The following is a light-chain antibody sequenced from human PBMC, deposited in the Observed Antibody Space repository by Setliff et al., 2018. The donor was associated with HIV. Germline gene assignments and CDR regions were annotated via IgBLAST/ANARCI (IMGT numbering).Light chain of an antibody. CDR3: SSHTSSITRV. V-gene: IGLV2-14*03. Sequence: QSVLTPPASGSGSPGQSITISCTGTSSDGGTYNYVSWYQQHPGIAPQLMIYDINSRPSGVSNRFSGSKSGNTASLTISGLRAEDEADYYCSSHTSSITRVFGTGTKVTV. CDR2: DIN. J-gene: IGLJ1*01. CDR1: SSDGGTYNY.